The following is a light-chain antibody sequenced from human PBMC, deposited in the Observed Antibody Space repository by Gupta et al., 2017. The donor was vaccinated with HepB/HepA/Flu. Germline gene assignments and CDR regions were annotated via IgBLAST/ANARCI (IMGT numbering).Light chain of an antibody. V-gene: IGLV1-47*01. CDR2: RNN. CDR1: SSNIGSKY. J-gene: IGLJ2*01. CDR3: DDWADALSTVI. Sequence: QSVLTQPPSASGTPGQSVTISCSGGSSNIGSKYVYWYQQLPATAPKRRIDRNNQRPSGVKDRLSCYKSCTLDSPALTVPRSEDEAEDDCDDWADALSTVIFGGGTKLTVL.